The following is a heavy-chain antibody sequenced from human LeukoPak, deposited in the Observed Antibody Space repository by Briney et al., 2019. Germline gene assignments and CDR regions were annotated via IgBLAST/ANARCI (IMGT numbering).Heavy chain of an antibody. Sequence: PGGSLRLSCAASGFTFSSYSMNWVRQAPGKGLEWVSSISSSSSYIYYADSVKGRITISRDNAKNSLYLQMNSLRAEDTAVYYCARNSSSWYYFDYWGQGTLVTVSS. V-gene: IGHV3-21*01. CDR1: GFTFSSYS. J-gene: IGHJ4*02. D-gene: IGHD6-13*01. CDR2: ISSSSSYI. CDR3: ARNSSSWYYFDY.